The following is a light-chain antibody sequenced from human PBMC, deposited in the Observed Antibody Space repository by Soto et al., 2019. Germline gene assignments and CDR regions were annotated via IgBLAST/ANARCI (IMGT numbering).Light chain of an antibody. Sequence: IVMTQSPLSLPVTPGEPASISCGSSQSLLNSNGYNYLDWYLQKPGQSPQLLIYLGSNRGSGFPDRFRGIGSGTALTPSIRRVRGEDVGVDHCMHALIGVPTFGHGTQVQVK. CDR3: MHALIGVPT. J-gene: IGKJ1*01. V-gene: IGKV2-28*01. CDR1: QSLLNSNGYNY. CDR2: LGS.